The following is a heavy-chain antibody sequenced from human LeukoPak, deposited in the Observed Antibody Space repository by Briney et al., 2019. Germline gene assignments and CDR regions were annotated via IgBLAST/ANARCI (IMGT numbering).Heavy chain of an antibody. V-gene: IGHV1-69*08. D-gene: IGHD4-11*01. CDR1: GGTLRTHI. J-gene: IGHJ5*02. CDR3: TRVNLRGSKYNWFDP. Sequence: GASVKVSRKTSGGTLRTHIFSWVRQAPGQGLEWMGRITPIIETTKYAQRFQGRVTITADPYTDTVYMEMSNLRSDDTAIYYCTRVNLRGSKYNWFDPWGQGTPVTVSS. CDR2: ITPIIETT.